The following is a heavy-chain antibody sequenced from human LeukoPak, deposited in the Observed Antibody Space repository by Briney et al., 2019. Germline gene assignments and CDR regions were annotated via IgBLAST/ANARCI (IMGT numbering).Heavy chain of an antibody. D-gene: IGHD4-17*01. Sequence: SVKVSCTASGFTFTNSAMQWVRQTRGQRLEWIGWIVVGSGNTNYAQKFQERVTITGDMSTSTAYMELSSLRSEDTAVYYCAADRGYGDFYGMDVWGHGTTVTVSS. CDR3: AADRGYGDFYGMDV. CDR2: IVVGSGNT. CDR1: GFTFTNSA. J-gene: IGHJ6*02. V-gene: IGHV1-58*02.